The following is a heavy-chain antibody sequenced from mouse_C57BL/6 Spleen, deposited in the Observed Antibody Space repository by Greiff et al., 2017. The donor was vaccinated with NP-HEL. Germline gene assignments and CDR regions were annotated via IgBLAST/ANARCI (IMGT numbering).Heavy chain of an antibody. D-gene: IGHD1-1*01. Sequence: QVQLQQPGAELVMPGASVKLSCKASGYTFTSYWMHWVKQRPGQGLEWIGEIDPSDSYTNYNQKFKGKSTLTVDKSSSTAYMQLSSLTSEDTAVYYCARSVDYDGFAYWGQGTLVTVSA. J-gene: IGHJ3*01. V-gene: IGHV1-69*01. CDR3: ARSVDYDGFAY. CDR1: GYTFTSYW. CDR2: IDPSDSYT.